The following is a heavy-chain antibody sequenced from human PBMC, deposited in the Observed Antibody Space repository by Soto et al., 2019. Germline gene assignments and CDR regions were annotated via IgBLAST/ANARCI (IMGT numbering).Heavy chain of an antibody. J-gene: IGHJ4*02. D-gene: IGHD1-26*01. CDR3: ARFKGERRGPYFDY. CDR1: GGSISSSSYY. Sequence: SETLSLTCTVSGGSISSSSYYWGWIRQPPGKGLEWIGSIYYSGSTYYNPSLKSRVTISVDTSKTQFSLKLSSVTAADTAVYYCARFKGERRGPYFDYWGQGTLVTVSS. CDR2: IYYSGST. V-gene: IGHV4-39*01.